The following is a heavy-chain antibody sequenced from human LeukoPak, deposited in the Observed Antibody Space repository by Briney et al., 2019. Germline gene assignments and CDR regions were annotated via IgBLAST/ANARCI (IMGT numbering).Heavy chain of an antibody. CDR1: GFTFSSYG. V-gene: IGHV3-30*18. CDR2: LSYDGTNK. Sequence: GGSLRLSCAASGFTFSSYGMHWVRQAPGKGLEWVAVLSYDGTNKYYADSVKGRFTISRDNSEKTLYLQMNSLRAEDTAVYYCAKVEAYGSGGYHPPPDYWGQGTLVTVSS. J-gene: IGHJ4*02. CDR3: AKVEAYGSGGYHPPPDY. D-gene: IGHD3-10*01.